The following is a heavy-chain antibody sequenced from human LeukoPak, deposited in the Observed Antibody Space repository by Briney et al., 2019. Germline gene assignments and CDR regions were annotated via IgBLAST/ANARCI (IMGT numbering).Heavy chain of an antibody. CDR2: TSSSSSYI. D-gene: IGHD2/OR15-2a*01. CDR1: GFTFSSYS. Sequence: PGGSLRLSCAASGFTFSSYSMNWVRQAPGKGLEWVSSTSSSSSYIYYADSVKGRFTISRDNAKNSLYLQMNSLRAEDTAIYYCARVINFYYYMDVWGKGTTVTISS. CDR3: ARVINFYYYMDV. V-gene: IGHV3-21*01. J-gene: IGHJ6*03.